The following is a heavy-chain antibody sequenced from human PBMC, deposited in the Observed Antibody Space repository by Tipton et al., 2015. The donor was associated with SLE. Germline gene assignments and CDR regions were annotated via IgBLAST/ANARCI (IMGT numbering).Heavy chain of an antibody. CDR2: IYTSGST. J-gene: IGHJ5*02. D-gene: IGHD5-18*01. CDR3: ARGTTDTGRFDP. CDR1: GGSISSYY. V-gene: IGHV4-4*07. Sequence: TLSLTCTVSGGSISSYYWSWIRQPAGKGLEWIGRIYTSGSTNYNPSLKSRVTISVDTSKNQFSLKLSSVTAADTAVYYCARGTTDTGRFDPWGQGTLVTVSS.